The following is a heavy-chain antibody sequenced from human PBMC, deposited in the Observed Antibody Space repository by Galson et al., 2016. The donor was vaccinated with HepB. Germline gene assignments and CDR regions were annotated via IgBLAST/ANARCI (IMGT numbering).Heavy chain of an antibody. J-gene: IGHJ4*02. CDR3: AIGVGLTGPPFFDH. Sequence: SLRLSCAASGFTVTNYYMNWVRQAPGKGLEWISVTYVGDNTNYAESVKGRFAISRDKSRNTLFLQLNGLRDEDTATYYCAIGVGLTGPPFFDHWGQGALVTVSS. CDR2: TYVGDNT. D-gene: IGHD1-26*01. CDR1: GFTVTNYY. V-gene: IGHV3-53*01.